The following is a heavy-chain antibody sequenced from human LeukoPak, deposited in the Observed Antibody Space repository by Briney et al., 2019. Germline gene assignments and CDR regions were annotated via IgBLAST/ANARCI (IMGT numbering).Heavy chain of an antibody. D-gene: IGHD1-26*01. CDR2: ISYDGSNK. CDR1: AFIFCGHW. V-gene: IGHV3-30-3*01. CDR3: ARDFSGSYEEGYYFDY. Sequence: QPGGALGVSCEGSAFIFCGHWMNWGRQTPGEGRGWGGGISYDGSNKYYADSVRGRFTISRDNSKNTLYLQMNSLRAEDTAVYYCARDFSGSYEEGYYFDYWGQGTLVTVSS. J-gene: IGHJ4*02.